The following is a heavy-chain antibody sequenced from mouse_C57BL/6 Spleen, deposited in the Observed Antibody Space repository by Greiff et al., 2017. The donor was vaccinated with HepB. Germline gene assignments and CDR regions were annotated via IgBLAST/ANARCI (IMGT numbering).Heavy chain of an antibody. CDR2: IYPGDGDT. V-gene: IGHV1-82*01. CDR3: ARWVLITTVVATSDFDV. CDR1: GYAFSSSW. J-gene: IGHJ1*03. D-gene: IGHD1-1*01. Sequence: QVQLKESGPELVKPGASVKISCKASGYAFSSSWMNWVKQRPGKGLEWIGRIYPGDGDTNYNGKFKGKATLTADKSSSTAYMQLSSLTSEDSAVYFCARWVLITTVVATSDFDVWGTGTTVTVSS.